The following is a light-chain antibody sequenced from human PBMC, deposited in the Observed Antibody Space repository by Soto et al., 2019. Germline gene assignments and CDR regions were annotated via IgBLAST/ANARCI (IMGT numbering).Light chain of an antibody. CDR2: GAS. J-gene: IGKJ1*01. V-gene: IGKV3D-20*02. CDR1: QSISSNF. Sequence: EIVFTQSPGTLSLSPGEVATLSCRASQSISSNFLAWYQQNRXXARRLLIHGASNRATGIPDRFSGSGSGTDFTLTITRLEPEDFAVYYCQQRSNWPPTWTFGQGNKVDIK. CDR3: QQRSNWPPTWT.